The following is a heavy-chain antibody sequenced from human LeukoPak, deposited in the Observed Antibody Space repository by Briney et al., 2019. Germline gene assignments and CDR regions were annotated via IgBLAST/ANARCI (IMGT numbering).Heavy chain of an antibody. CDR2: IYPADSDT. J-gene: IGHJ3*02. V-gene: IGHV5-51*01. CDR3: ARLPSVGSPYDCFDI. CDR1: EYSFTSHG. Sequence: GGSLKISCKGSEYSFTSHGIAWVRQVPGKGLEWIGIIYPADSDTRYSPSFQGQVTISADKSITTAYLQWSSLKASDTAMYYCARLPSVGSPYDCFDIWGQGTMVSVSS. D-gene: IGHD3-16*01.